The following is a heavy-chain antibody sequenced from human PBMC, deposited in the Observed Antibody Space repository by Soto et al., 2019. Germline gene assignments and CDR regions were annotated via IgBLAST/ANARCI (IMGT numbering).Heavy chain of an antibody. Sequence: QVQLQESGPGLVKPSQTLSLTCIVSGGSINSHDHYWSWIRQLPGKGLEWIGHIYRSGSTSYNPSLRSRLAISIDTSRNQFSLSLRSVTAADTAVYFWARDKGGELLKGSGIDVWGQGTTVTVSS. D-gene: IGHD1-26*01. CDR2: IYRSGST. J-gene: IGHJ6*02. CDR3: ARDKGGELLKGSGIDV. V-gene: IGHV4-31*03. CDR1: GGSINSHDHY.